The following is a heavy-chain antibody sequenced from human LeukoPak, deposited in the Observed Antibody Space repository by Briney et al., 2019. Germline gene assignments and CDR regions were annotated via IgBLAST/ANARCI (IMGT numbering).Heavy chain of an antibody. CDR3: AQSFCSSAGCSVDF. J-gene: IGHJ4*01. Sequence: GGSLRLSCAASGLHFSSYAMSWVRQAPGKGLEWVSAISGSGGSTYYADSVKGRFTISRDNSKNTLYLQMNSLRAEDTAVYYCAQSFCSSAGCSVDFWGQGTLVTVSS. D-gene: IGHD2-2*01. CDR1: GLHFSSYA. V-gene: IGHV3-23*01. CDR2: ISGSGGST.